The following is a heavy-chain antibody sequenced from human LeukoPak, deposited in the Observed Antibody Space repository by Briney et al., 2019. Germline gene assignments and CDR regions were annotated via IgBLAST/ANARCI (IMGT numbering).Heavy chain of an antibody. CDR1: GGSISSINYY. Sequence: PSETLSLTCTVSGGSISSINYYWGWIRQPPGKGLEWIGSIYYSGSTYYNPSLKSRFTITVDRSKNQFSLKLSSVTAADTAVYYCARYGSTYDFWSGSPPNWFDPWGQGTLVTVSS. J-gene: IGHJ5*02. D-gene: IGHD3-3*01. V-gene: IGHV4-39*07. CDR2: IYYSGST. CDR3: ARYGSTYDFWSGSPPNWFDP.